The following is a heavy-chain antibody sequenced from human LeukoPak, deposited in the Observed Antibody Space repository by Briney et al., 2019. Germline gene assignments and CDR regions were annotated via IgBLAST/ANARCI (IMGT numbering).Heavy chain of an antibody. CDR1: GGSISSYY. CDR3: ARYGSGSYDYYYYYMDV. Sequence: SETLSLTCTVSGGSISSYYWSWIRQPPGKGLEWIGYIYYSGSTNYNPSLKNRVTISVDTSKNQFSLKLSSVTAADTAVYYCARYGSGSYDYYYYYMDVWGKGTTVTISS. J-gene: IGHJ6*03. V-gene: IGHV4-59*01. CDR2: IYYSGST. D-gene: IGHD3-10*01.